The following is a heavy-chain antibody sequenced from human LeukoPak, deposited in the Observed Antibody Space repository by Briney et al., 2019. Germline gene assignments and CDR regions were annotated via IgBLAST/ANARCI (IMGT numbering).Heavy chain of an antibody. CDR3: ARAPYYDFWSGYPDAFDI. V-gene: IGHV4-4*02. Sequence: SETLSLTCAVSGGSISSSNWWSWVRQPPGKGLEWIGEIYHSGSTNYNPSLKSRVTISVDKSKNQFSLKLSSVTAADTAVYYCARAPYYDFWSGYPDAFDIWGQGTMVAVSS. J-gene: IGHJ3*02. D-gene: IGHD3-3*01. CDR1: GGSISSSNW. CDR2: IYHSGST.